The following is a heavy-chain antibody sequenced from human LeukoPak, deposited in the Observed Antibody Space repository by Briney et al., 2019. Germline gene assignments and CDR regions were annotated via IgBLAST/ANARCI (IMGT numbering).Heavy chain of an antibody. V-gene: IGHV3-48*01. CDR2: ISSSSSTI. CDR1: GFTFSSYS. D-gene: IGHD3-22*01. J-gene: IGHJ5*02. CDR3: ARDLSPLTYYYDSSGYP. Sequence: GGSLRLSCAASGFTFSSYSMNWVRQAPGKGLEWVSYISSSSSTIYYADSVKGRFTISRDNAKNSLYLRMTSLRAEDTAVYYCARDLSPLTYYYDSSGYPWGQGTLVTVSS.